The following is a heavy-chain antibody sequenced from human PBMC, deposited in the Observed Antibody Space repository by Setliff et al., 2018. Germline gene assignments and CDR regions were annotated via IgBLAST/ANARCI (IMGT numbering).Heavy chain of an antibody. CDR3: AREEVIVMTVNNYYYYMDV. Sequence: GASVKVSCKASGGTFSRSAISWVRQAPGQGLEWMGGTIPMFGTANYAQKFQGRVTITADESTSTAYMELSSLRSEDTAMYYCAREEVIVMTVNNYYYYMDVWGKGTTVTVSS. CDR1: GGTFSRSA. CDR2: TIPMFGTA. V-gene: IGHV1-69*13. D-gene: IGHD2-21*02. J-gene: IGHJ6*03.